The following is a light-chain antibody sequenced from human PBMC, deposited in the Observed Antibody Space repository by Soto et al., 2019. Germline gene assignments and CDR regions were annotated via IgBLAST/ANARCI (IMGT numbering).Light chain of an antibody. V-gene: IGLV2-8*01. CDR2: DVT. CDR3: MCYAGGNHWV. Sequence: QSFLTQPPSASGSPGQTVAMSCTGTSSDVGTHGYVSWYQQHAGKAPKLVIYDVTKRPSGVPDRFSGSKSGNTASLTVSGLQAEDEADYYCMCYAGGNHWVFGGGTKVTVL. CDR1: SSDVGTHGY. J-gene: IGLJ3*02.